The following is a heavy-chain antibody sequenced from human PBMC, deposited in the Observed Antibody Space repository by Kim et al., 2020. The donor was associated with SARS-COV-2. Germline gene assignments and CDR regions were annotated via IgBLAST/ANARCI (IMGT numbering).Heavy chain of an antibody. V-gene: IGHV4-34*01. D-gene: IGHD3-22*01. Sequence: SETLSLTCAVYGGSFSGYYWSWIRQPPGKGLEWIGEINHSGSTNYNPSLKSRVTISVDTSKNQFSLKLSSVTAADTAVYYCARGAPYDSSGFYGDYYYY. CDR2: INHSGST. J-gene: IGHJ6*03. CDR1: GGSFSGYY. CDR3: ARGAPYDSSGFYGDYYYY.